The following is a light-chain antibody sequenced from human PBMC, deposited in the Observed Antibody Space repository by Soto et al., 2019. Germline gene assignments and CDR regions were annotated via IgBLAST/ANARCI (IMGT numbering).Light chain of an antibody. J-gene: IGLJ1*01. V-gene: IGLV2-14*03. Sequence: QSVLTQPASVSGSPRQSITISCTETHSDIGNYNYVSWYQHLPGKAPKLMIYDVGSRPSGVSSRFSGSKSGNTASLAISGLQAEDEADYYCNSYREDHPRFYVFGTGTKVTVL. CDR3: NSYREDHPRFYV. CDR2: DVG. CDR1: HSDIGNYNY.